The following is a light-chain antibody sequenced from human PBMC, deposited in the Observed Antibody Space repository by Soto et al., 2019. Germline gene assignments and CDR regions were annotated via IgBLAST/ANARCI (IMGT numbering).Light chain of an antibody. V-gene: IGKV1-5*01. CDR3: QQYNSYPWT. CDR2: DAS. Sequence: DIQMTQSPSTLSASVGDRVTFSCRASQSINYWLAWYQQKPGKAPKLLVYDASSLESGVPSRFSGSGSGTEFSLTIGSLQPDDFAAYYCQQYNSYPWTFGQGTKVEIK. CDR1: QSINYW. J-gene: IGKJ1*01.